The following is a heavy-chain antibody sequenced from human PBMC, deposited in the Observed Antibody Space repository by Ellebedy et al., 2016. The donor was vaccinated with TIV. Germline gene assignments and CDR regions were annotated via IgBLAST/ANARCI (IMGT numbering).Heavy chain of an antibody. D-gene: IGHD4-17*01. CDR3: ARRASYGDYAVQVNPWFDP. J-gene: IGHJ5*02. CDR2: IRQEGDEI. V-gene: IGHV3-7*01. Sequence: GGSLRLSCAASGFNFRSYWMTWVRQAPGKGLEWVAKIRQEGDEIYYVESVGGRFTISRDNAKNSLFLQMNSLRVEDTAVYYCARRASYGDYAVQVNPWFDPWGQGTLVTVSS. CDR1: GFNFRSYW.